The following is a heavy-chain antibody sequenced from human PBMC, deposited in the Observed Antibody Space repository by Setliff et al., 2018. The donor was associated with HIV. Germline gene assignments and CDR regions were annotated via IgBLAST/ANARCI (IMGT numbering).Heavy chain of an antibody. D-gene: IGHD2-21*02. J-gene: IGHJ2*01. CDR1: GGSISSHY. CDR2: IYYSGST. V-gene: IGHV4-59*08. Sequence: SETLSLTCTVSGGSISSHYWSWIRQPPGKGLEWIGSIYYSGSTPYNPSLRSRVTISVDTSKNHFSLKLTSVTAAGTAVYYCAKLGIVVVTAPRYFDLWGRGTLVTVSS. CDR3: AKLGIVVVTAPRYFDL.